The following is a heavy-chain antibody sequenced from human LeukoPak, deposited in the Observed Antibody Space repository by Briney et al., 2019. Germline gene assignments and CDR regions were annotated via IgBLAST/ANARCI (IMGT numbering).Heavy chain of an antibody. J-gene: IGHJ4*02. CDR2: ISSSTTTI. D-gene: IGHD6-19*01. CDR3: ARVDPIAVAGDDY. V-gene: IGHV3-48*01. CDR1: GFTFSDYN. Sequence: PGGSLRLSCAASGFTFSDYNMNWVRQAPGKGLEWVSYISSSTTTIYYADSVKGRFTISRDNAKNSLYLQMDSLRVEDTAVYYCARVDPIAVAGDDYWGQGTQVAVSS.